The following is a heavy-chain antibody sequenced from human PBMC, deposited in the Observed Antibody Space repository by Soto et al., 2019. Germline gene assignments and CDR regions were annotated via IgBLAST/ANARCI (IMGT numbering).Heavy chain of an antibody. CDR2: ITDSGGST. J-gene: IGHJ4*02. V-gene: IGHV3-23*01. Sequence: GGSLRLSCAASGFTFNNYGMSWVRQPPGKGLEWVSAITDSGGSTYYADSVKGRFTISRDNSKNTVYLQMNSLRAEDTAVYYCAKAATVVTLYYFDYWGQGTLVTVSS. D-gene: IGHD4-17*01. CDR1: GFTFNNYG. CDR3: AKAATVVTLYYFDY.